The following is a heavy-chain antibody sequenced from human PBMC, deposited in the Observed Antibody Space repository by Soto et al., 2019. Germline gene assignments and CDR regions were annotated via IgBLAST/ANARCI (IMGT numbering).Heavy chain of an antibody. V-gene: IGHV5-10-1*01. CDR2: IDPSDSDT. Sequence: EVQLVQSGAEVRKPGESLRISCKDSGYTFGNSWISWVRQMPGQGLEWMGRIDPSDSDTNYTPSFQGHVSCSADKSINTVHRQWTSLKASDTAIYYFAICDSCGHDAFELWGQGTMVTVP. CDR1: GYTFGNSW. J-gene: IGHJ3*01. CDR3: AICDSCGHDAFEL. D-gene: IGHD6-19*01.